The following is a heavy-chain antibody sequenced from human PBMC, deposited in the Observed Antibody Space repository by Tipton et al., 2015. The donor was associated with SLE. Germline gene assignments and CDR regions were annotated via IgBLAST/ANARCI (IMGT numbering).Heavy chain of an antibody. V-gene: IGHV1-69*18. Sequence: QLVQSGAEVKKPGASVKVSCKASGYTFTSYGISWVRQAPGQGLEWMGRIIPIFGTANYAQKFQGRVTITADESTSTAYMELSSLRSEDTAVYYCARDLEEHHRAFDIWGQGTMVTVSS. J-gene: IGHJ3*02. CDR2: IIPIFGTA. CDR3: ARDLEEHHRAFDI. D-gene: IGHD1-14*01. CDR1: GYTFTSYG.